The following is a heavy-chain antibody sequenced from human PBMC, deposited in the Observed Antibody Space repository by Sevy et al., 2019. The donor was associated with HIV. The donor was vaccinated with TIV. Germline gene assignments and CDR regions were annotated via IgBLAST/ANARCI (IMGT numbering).Heavy chain of an antibody. CDR2: IRQDGSEK. D-gene: IGHD3-10*01. CDR1: GFTFRNFW. V-gene: IGHV3-7*01. CDR3: AKSYFGSGTSYGMDL. Sequence: GGSLRLSCAVSGFTFRNFWMSWVRQAPGKGLEWVANIRQDGSEKYYVDSVRGRFTISRDNAKNSLFLQLNSVRADDTAIYYCAKSYFGSGTSYGMDLWGRGTTVTVSS. J-gene: IGHJ6*02.